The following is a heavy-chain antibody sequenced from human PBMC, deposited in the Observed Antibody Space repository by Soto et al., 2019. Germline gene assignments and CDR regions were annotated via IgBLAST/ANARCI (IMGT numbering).Heavy chain of an antibody. Sequence: NPSETLSLTCSVSGDSLKNHYWAWIRHSPGKGLEWIGNIYDSGSTNYSPALKSRVSMSVDTSKNLISLKMNSVTAADTAVYYCERSSMVPVDYFDFWGQGTVVTVSA. D-gene: IGHD3-10*01. CDR1: GDSLKNHY. CDR3: ERSSMVPVDYFDF. CDR2: IYDSGST. J-gene: IGHJ4*02. V-gene: IGHV4-59*11.